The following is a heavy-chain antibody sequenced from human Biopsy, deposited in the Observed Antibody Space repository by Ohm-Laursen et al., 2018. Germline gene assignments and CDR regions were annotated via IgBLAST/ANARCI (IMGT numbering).Heavy chain of an antibody. CDR2: IYNTETT. V-gene: IGHV4-39*01. CDR1: GGSISSSTTYY. CDR3: ARHPTGFWFDP. Sequence: GTLSLTCTVSGGSISSSTTYYWAWLRQPPGKGLEWIGSIYNTETTFYNPSLKSRVTISVDTSTNQFSLKVSPVTDADTALYFCARHPTGFWFDPWGHGTLVTVSS. J-gene: IGHJ5*02.